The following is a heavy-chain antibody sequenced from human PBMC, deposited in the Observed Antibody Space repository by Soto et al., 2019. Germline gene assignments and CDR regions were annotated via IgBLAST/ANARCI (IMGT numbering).Heavy chain of an antibody. D-gene: IGHD2-21*01. V-gene: IGHV4-59*08. Sequence: SETLSLTCTVSGGSISSYYWSWIRQPPGKGLEWIGYIYHSGSSNYNPSLKSRVTISVDTSKNQFSLKLSSVTAADTAVYYCARRYGGAFDYWGQGTLVTVSS. J-gene: IGHJ4*02. CDR1: GGSISSYY. CDR3: ARRYGGAFDY. CDR2: IYHSGSS.